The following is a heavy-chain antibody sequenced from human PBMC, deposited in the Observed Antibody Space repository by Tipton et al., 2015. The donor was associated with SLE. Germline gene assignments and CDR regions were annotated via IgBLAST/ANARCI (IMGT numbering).Heavy chain of an antibody. CDR1: GFIFSSYG. CDR2: IWYDGSNK. V-gene: IGHV3-33*08. D-gene: IGHD3-3*01. J-gene: IGHJ6*03. Sequence: SLRLSCAASGFIFSSYGMHWVRQAPGKGLEWVAVIWYDGSNKYYADSVKGRFTISRDNSKNTLYLQMNSLRAEDTAVYYCARNYDFWSSSSKEYQYMDVWGKGTTVTVS. CDR3: ARNYDFWSSSSKEYQYMDV.